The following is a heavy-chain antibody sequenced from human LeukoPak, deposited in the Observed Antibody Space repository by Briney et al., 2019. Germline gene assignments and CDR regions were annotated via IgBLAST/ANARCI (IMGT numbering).Heavy chain of an antibody. V-gene: IGHV4-59*01. Sequence: SETLSLTCTVSGGSISSYYWSWIRQPPGKGLEWIGYIYYSGSTNYNPSLKSRVTISVDTSKNQFSLKLSSVTAAGTAVYYCARAYSSGWLSIWGQGTLVTVSS. J-gene: IGHJ4*02. CDR1: GGSISSYY. CDR2: IYYSGST. CDR3: ARAYSSGWLSI. D-gene: IGHD6-19*01.